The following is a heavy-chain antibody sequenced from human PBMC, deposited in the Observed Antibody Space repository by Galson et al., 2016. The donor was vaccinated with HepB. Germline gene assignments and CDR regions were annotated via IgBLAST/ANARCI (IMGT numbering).Heavy chain of an antibody. CDR2: INSDGSST. D-gene: IGHD2-15*01. Sequence: SLRLSCAASGFTFSSYWMHWVRQAPGKGLVWVSRINSDGSSTSYADSVKGRFTISRDNAKNTLYLQMNSLRAEDTAVYYCARDMLRAAYFDYWSQGTLVTVSS. CDR1: GFTFSSYW. J-gene: IGHJ4*02. CDR3: ARDMLRAAYFDY. V-gene: IGHV3-74*01.